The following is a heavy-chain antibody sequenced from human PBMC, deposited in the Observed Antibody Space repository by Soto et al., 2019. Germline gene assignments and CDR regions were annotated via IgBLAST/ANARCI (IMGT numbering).Heavy chain of an antibody. D-gene: IGHD1-1*01. CDR1: GYTFTSYG. CDR2: ISAHNGNT. V-gene: IGHV1-18*01. CDR3: ARGRYGDY. Sequence: QVHLVQSGAEVKKPGASVKVSCKASGYTFTSYGITWVRQAPGQGLEWMGWISAHNGNTDYAQKLQGRVIVTRDDSTSTAYMELRSLISDDSAVYYWARGRYGDYWGQGALVTVSS. J-gene: IGHJ4*02.